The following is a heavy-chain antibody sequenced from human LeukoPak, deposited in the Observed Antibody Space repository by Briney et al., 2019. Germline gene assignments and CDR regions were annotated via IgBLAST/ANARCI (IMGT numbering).Heavy chain of an antibody. J-gene: IGHJ5*02. V-gene: IGHV3-30*18. CDR3: AKKEGSGYSSGWCPWFDP. CDR1: GFTFSSYG. CDR2: ISYDGSNK. Sequence: SGGSLRLSCAASGFTFSSYGMHWVRQAPGKGLEWVAVISYDGSNKYYADSVKGRFTISRDNSKNTLYLQMNSLRAEDTAVYYCAKKEGSGYSSGWCPWFDPWGQGTLVTVSS. D-gene: IGHD6-19*01.